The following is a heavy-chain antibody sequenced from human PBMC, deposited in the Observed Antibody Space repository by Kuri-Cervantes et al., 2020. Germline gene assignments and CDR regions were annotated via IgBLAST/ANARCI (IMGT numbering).Heavy chain of an antibody. CDR1: GGSISSSSYY. Sequence: SCTVSGGSISSSSYYWSWIRQPAGKGLEWIGRIYTSGSTNYNPSLKSRVTMSVDTSKNQFSLKLSSVTAADTAVYYCAREGSTVYYYYYYGMDVWGQGTTVTVSS. D-gene: IGHD3-10*01. J-gene: IGHJ6*02. CDR3: AREGSTVYYYYYYGMDV. V-gene: IGHV4-61*02. CDR2: IYTSGST.